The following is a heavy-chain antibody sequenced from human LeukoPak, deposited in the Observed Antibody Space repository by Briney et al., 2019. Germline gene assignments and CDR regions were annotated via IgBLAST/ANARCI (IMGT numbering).Heavy chain of an antibody. V-gene: IGHV3-21*01. CDR1: GFTFSSYS. D-gene: IGHD3-16*01. J-gene: IGHJ4*02. CDR2: ISSSSSYI. Sequence: PGGSLRLSCAASGFTFSSYSMNWVRQAPGKGLEWVSSISSSSSYIYYADSVKGRFTISRDNAKNSLYLQMNSLRAEDTAVYYCAREGVMAPYYFDYWGQGTLVTVSS. CDR3: AREGVMAPYYFDY.